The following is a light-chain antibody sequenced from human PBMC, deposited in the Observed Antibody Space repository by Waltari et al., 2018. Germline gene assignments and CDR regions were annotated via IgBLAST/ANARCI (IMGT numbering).Light chain of an antibody. Sequence: YDLAQPFSVSVSPGQTATITCSGDVLAEKSVRWFQQRPGQAPTLLLYKDTERPSGIPERFSGSSSGSTVTLTIRGALLEDEADYHCHAAADNNWFFGGGTKLTVL. J-gene: IGLJ2*01. CDR1: VLAEKS. CDR3: HAAADNNWF. V-gene: IGLV3-27*01. CDR2: KDT.